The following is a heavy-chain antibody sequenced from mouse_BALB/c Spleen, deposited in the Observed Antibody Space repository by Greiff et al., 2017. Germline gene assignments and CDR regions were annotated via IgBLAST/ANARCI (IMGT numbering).Heavy chain of an antibody. V-gene: IGHV1S22*01. D-gene: IGHD4-1*01. CDR2: IYPGSGST. Sequence: LQQPGSELVGPGASVKLSCKASGYTFTSYWMHWVKQRHGQGLEWIGNIYPGSGSTNYDENCKSKGTLTVDTSSSTAYIHLSSLTSEDSAVYYCTRGVNWNYFDYWGQGTTLTVSS. CDR3: TRGVNWNYFDY. CDR1: GYTFTSYW. J-gene: IGHJ2*01.